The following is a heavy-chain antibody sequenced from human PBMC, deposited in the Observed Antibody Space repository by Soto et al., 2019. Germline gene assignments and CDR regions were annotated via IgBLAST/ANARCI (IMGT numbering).Heavy chain of an antibody. V-gene: IGHV1-2*02. D-gene: IGHD3-22*01. J-gene: IGHJ5*02. Sequence: QVQLVQSGAEVKKPGASVKVSCKASGYTFTAYYMHWLRQAPGQVLEWMGWINPNSGGTKYAQKFQGRVTMTNDTSISTAYMELSRLGSDDTAVYYCARGDFDSSANYYAGWFDPWCQGTLVTVSS. CDR2: INPNSGGT. CDR1: GYTFTAYY. CDR3: ARGDFDSSANYYAGWFDP.